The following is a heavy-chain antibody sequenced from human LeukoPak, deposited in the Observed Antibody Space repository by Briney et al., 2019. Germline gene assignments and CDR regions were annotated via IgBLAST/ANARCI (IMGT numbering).Heavy chain of an antibody. V-gene: IGHV1-69*05. CDR1: GGTFSSYA. CDR2: IIPIFGTA. D-gene: IGHD2-15*01. CDR3: ARGVGCSGGSCYTHYYYYMDV. J-gene: IGHJ6*03. Sequence: SVKVSCKASGGTFSSYAISWVRQAPGQGLEWMGRIIPIFGTANYAQKFQDRVTITTDESTSTAYMELSSLRSEDTAVYYCARGVGCSGGSCYTHYYYYMDVWGKGTTVTVSS.